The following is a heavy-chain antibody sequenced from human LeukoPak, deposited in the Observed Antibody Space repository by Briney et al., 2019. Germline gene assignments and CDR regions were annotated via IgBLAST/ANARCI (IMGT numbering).Heavy chain of an antibody. CDR1: GGSISSSSYY. D-gene: IGHD3-16*02. CDR3: ARSIMITFGGVIPHYFDY. J-gene: IGHJ4*02. V-gene: IGHV4-39*01. Sequence: SETLSLTCTVSGGSISSSSYYWGWLRQPPGTGLEWIGSIYYSGSTYYNPSLKSRVTISVDTSKNQFSLKLSSVTAADTAVYYCARSIMITFGGVIPHYFDYWGQGTLVTVSS. CDR2: IYYSGST.